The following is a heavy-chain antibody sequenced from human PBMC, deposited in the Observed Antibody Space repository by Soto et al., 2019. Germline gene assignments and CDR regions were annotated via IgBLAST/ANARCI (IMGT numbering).Heavy chain of an antibody. CDR3: ARGGYCSDGSCYLGPTGY. Sequence: QVQLQESGPGLVKPSQTLSLTCTVSGGSISSGGYYWSWIRQHPGKGLEWIGYIYYSGSTYYNPSLKSRVTISVDTSKSQFSLKLSSVTAADTAVSYCARGGYCSDGSCYLGPTGYWGEGTLVTVSS. V-gene: IGHV4-31*03. J-gene: IGHJ4*02. CDR1: GGSISSGGYY. CDR2: IYYSGST. D-gene: IGHD2-15*01.